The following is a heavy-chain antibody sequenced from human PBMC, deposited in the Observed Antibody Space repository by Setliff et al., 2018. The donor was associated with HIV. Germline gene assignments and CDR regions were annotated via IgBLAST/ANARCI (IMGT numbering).Heavy chain of an antibody. D-gene: IGHD3-22*01. J-gene: IGHJ5*02. CDR3: ARGDDFHDGSGYYYP. Sequence: PSETLSLTCAVYGGSFSGSYWSWIRQPPGKGLEWIGYIYDSHLTNYSPSLQSQVAISVDTSRNQLSLKLDSVTAADTAVYYCARGDDFHDGSGYYYPWGQGTLVTVSS. CDR1: GGSFSGSY. V-gene: IGHV4-34*01. CDR2: IYDSHLT.